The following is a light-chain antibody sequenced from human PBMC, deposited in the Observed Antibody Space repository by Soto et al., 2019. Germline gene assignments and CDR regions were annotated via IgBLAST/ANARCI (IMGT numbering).Light chain of an antibody. CDR1: QGIVNA. Sequence: IQMTHSPSSLSASVLYRVSISFLASQGIVNALGWYQQKPGKPPKVLIYGASNLQSGVPPRFSGSGSGTDFTLAISSLQPEDSATYYCLQDINYPWTFGQGTKVDIK. CDR3: LQDINYPWT. CDR2: GAS. J-gene: IGKJ1*01. V-gene: IGKV1-6*01.